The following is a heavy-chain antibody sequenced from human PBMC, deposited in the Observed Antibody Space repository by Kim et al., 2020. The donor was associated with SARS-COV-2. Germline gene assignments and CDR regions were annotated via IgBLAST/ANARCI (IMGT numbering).Heavy chain of an antibody. Sequence: SETLSLTCTVSGGSVAVGNYDYFWGWIRQSPGQGLEWIGNTHETGRTYYNPSLQSRVTISIDTTKNQLGLKLQSVTGADTAMYYCVTQAPPWRRGLETYADLHNWGQGILVAVSS. CDR2: THETGRT. CDR1: GGSVAVGNYDYF. CDR3: VTQAPPWRRGLETYADLHN. J-gene: IGHJ4*02. D-gene: IGHD1-1*01. V-gene: IGHV4-39*01.